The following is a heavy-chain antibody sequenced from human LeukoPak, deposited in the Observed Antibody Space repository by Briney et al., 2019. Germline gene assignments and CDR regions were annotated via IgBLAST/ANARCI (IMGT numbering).Heavy chain of an antibody. V-gene: IGHV1-2*02. J-gene: IGHJ4*02. Sequence: ASVKVSCKPSGYTFTGYFMHWVRQAPGQGLEWMGWINHNSGGTNYAQKFQGRVTMTRDTSISTAYMELSRLRAGDTGVYYCARGKDYDFWSGDFDYWGQGTLVTVSS. CDR1: GYTFTGYF. CDR2: INHNSGGT. CDR3: ARGKDYDFWSGDFDY. D-gene: IGHD3-3*01.